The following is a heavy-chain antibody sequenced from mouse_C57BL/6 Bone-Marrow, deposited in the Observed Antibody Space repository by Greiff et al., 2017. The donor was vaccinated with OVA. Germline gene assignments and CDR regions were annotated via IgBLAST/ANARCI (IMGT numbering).Heavy chain of an antibody. V-gene: IGHV5-17*01. D-gene: IGHD2-4*01. CDR2: ISSGSSTI. CDR3: ARRYDSYWYFDV. Sequence: EVMLVESGGGLVKPGGSLKLSCAASGFTFSDYGMHWVRQAPEKGLEWVAYISSGSSTIYYADTVKGRFTISRDNAKNTLFLQMTSLRSEDTAMYYCARRYDSYWYFDVWGTGTTVTVSS. CDR1: GFTFSDYG. J-gene: IGHJ1*03.